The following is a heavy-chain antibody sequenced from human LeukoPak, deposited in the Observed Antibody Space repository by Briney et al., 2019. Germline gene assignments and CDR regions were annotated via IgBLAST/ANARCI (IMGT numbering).Heavy chain of an antibody. J-gene: IGHJ6*03. CDR1: GFTFSDYY. V-gene: IGHV3-11*01. CDR3: ARSYYYYYMNV. CDR2: ISSSGSTI. Sequence: GGSLRLSCAASGFTFSDYYMSWIRQATGKGLEWVSYISSSGSTIYYADSVKGRFTISRDNAENSLYLQMNSLRAEDTAVYYCARSYYYYYMNVWGKGTTVTVSS.